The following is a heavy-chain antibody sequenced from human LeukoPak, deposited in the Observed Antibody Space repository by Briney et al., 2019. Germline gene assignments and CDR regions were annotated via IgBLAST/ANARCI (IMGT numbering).Heavy chain of an antibody. V-gene: IGHV1-24*01. CDR3: ATVYCSGGSCYSSPFDY. CDR2: FDPEDGET. J-gene: IGHJ4*02. Sequence: ASVKVSCKVSGYTLTELSMHWVRQAPGKGLEWMGSFDPEDGETIYAQNFRGRVTMTEDTSTDTAYMELSSLRSEDTAVYYCATVYCSGGSCYSSPFDYWGQGTLVTVSS. D-gene: IGHD2-15*01. CDR1: GYTLTELS.